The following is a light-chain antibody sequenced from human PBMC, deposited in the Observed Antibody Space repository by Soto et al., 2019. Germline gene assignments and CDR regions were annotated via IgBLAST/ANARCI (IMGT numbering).Light chain of an antibody. CDR2: DAS. Sequence: DIQMTQSPSALSASLGDRVTITCRASHSIDTWLAWYQQRPGKAPNLLIYDASSLASGVPSRFSGGGSGTAFTLTISNLQPDDFGPYSCHQYKSYTPYTIGQGTKVEIK. V-gene: IGKV1-5*01. J-gene: IGKJ2*01. CDR3: HQYKSYTPYT. CDR1: HSIDTW.